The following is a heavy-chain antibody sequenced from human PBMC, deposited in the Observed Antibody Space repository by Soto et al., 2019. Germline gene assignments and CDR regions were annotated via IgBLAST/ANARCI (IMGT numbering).Heavy chain of an antibody. CDR2: ISWNSRSI. V-gene: IGHV3-9*01. CDR3: AKDRAAVRGVTPFDY. CDR1: GFTFDDYA. D-gene: IGHD3-10*01. J-gene: IGHJ4*02. Sequence: EVQLVESGGGLVQPGRSLRLSCAASGFTFDDYAMHWVRQAPGKGLEWVSGISWNSRSIGYADSVKGRFTISRDNAKNSLYLQMNSLRAEDTASYYCAKDRAAVRGVTPFDYWGQGTLVTVSS.